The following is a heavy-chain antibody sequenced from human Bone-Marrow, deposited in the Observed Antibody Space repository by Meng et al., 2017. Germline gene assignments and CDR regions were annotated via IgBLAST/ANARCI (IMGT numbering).Heavy chain of an antibody. CDR3: ASHVEMAPIDY. D-gene: IGHD5-24*01. J-gene: IGHJ4*02. CDR2: INSDGSST. Sequence: GGSLRLSCAASGLTFGNYWMHWVRQAPGKGLVWVARINSDGSSTSYADSVKGRFTISRDTAKNTLYLQMNSLRAEDTAVYYCASHVEMAPIDYWGQGTLVTVSS. V-gene: IGHV3-74*01. CDR1: GLTFGNYW.